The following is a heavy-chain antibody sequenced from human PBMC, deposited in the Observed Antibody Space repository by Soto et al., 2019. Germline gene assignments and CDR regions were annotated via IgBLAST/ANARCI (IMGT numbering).Heavy chain of an antibody. J-gene: IGHJ6*02. CDR2: ISAYNGNT. V-gene: IGHV1-18*01. Sequence: QVQLVQSGAEVKKPGASVKVSCKASGYTFTSYGITWVRQAPGQGLEWMGWISAYNGNTNYAQKLQGRVTMTTDTSTSTAYMELRRLRSDDTAVYYCGRDDFWSGYTYYYYGMDVWGQGTTVTVSS. D-gene: IGHD3-3*01. CDR3: GRDDFWSGYTYYYYGMDV. CDR1: GYTFTSYG.